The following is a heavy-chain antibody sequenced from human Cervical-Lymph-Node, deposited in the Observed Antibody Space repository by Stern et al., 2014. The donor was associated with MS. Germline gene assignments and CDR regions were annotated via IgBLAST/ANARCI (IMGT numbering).Heavy chain of an antibody. D-gene: IGHD2/OR15-2a*01. CDR3: ARDYDGNYLTYFEY. V-gene: IGHV3-21*01. CDR1: GFTFSSYS. Sequence: EVQLVESGGGLVKPGGSLKLSCAVSGFTFSSYSMNWVRRAPGKGLEWVSSISSSSSDIYYAESVKGRVTISRDTSKKSLSLQIDSLRAEDTAVYCCARDYDGNYLTYFEYWGHGTLVTVSS. CDR2: ISSSSSDI. J-gene: IGHJ4*01.